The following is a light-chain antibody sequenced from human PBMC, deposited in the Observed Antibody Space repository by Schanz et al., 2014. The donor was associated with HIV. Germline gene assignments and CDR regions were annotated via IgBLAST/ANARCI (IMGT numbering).Light chain of an antibody. V-gene: IGKV3-20*01. CDR3: HQYGNSPYT. J-gene: IGKJ2*01. CDR1: QSLSSSY. Sequence: EIVLTQSPGSLSLSPGGRATLSCGASQSLSSSYLAWYQQKRDQPPRLVIYGTSSRATGIPDRFSGSGSGTDFNLTISRLEPEDFAVYYCHQYGNSPYTFGQGTKLEIK. CDR2: GTS.